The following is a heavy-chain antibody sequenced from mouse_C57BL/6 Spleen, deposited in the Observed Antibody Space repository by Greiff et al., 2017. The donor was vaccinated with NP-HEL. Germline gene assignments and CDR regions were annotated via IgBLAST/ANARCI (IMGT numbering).Heavy chain of an antibody. Sequence: DVKLVESGPGMVKPSQSLSLTCTVTGYSITSGYDWHWIRHFPGNKLEWMGYISYSGSTNYNPSLKSRISITHDTSKNHFFLKLNSVTTEDTATYYCARHYYGRAMDYWGQGTSVTVSS. CDR3: ARHYYGRAMDY. V-gene: IGHV3-1*01. CDR2: ISYSGST. D-gene: IGHD1-1*01. CDR1: GYSITSGYD. J-gene: IGHJ4*01.